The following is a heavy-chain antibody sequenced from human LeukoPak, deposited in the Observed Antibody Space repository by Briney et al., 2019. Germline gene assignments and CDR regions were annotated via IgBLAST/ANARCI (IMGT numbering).Heavy chain of an antibody. CDR3: ARGRRVTIFGVVTPFDY. CDR1: GGTFSSYA. D-gene: IGHD3-3*01. Sequence: SVKVSCKASGGTFSSYAISWVRQAPGQGLEWMGGIIPIFGTANYAQKFRGRVTITADESTSTAYMELSSLRSEDTAVYYCARGRRVTIFGVVTPFDYWGHGTLVTVSS. J-gene: IGHJ4*01. V-gene: IGHV1-69*13. CDR2: IIPIFGTA.